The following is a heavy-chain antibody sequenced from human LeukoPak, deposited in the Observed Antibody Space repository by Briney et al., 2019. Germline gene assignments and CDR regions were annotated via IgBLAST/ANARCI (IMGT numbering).Heavy chain of an antibody. CDR2: VYTSGST. V-gene: IGHV4-4*07. Sequence: SETLSLTCTVSGDSISSYYWSWIRQPAGKGLEWIGRVYTSGSTDYNPSLKGRVTISVDTSKNQFSLKLSSVTAADTAVYYCARRGRYAYSSSWYGYFDYWGQGTLVTVSS. CDR1: GDSISSYY. CDR3: ARRGRYAYSSSWYGYFDY. J-gene: IGHJ4*02. D-gene: IGHD6-13*01.